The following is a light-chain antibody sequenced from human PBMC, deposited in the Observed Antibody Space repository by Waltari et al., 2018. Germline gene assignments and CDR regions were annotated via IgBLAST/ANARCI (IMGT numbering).Light chain of an antibody. CDR2: VNSDGSH. Sequence: QLVLTQSPSASASLGASVRLTCTLSSGHSSNVIARLQQQPQKGPRYLMNVNSDGSHSKGGEIPDRFSVSSSGAERYLTISSLQSEDEADYYCQTGGHGTWVFGGGTRLTVL. CDR1: SGHSSNV. V-gene: IGLV4-69*01. CDR3: QTGGHGTWV. J-gene: IGLJ3*02.